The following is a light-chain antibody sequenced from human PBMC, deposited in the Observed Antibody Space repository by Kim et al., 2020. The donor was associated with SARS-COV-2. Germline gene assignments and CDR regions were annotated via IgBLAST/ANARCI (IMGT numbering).Light chain of an antibody. CDR3: QQSYSTPPYT. CDR1: QSISSY. CDR2: AAS. Sequence: DIQMTQSPSSLSASVGDRVTITCRASQSISSYLNWYQQKPGKAPKLLIYAASSLQSGVPSRFSGSGSGTDFTLTISSLQPEDFATYYCQQSYSTPPYTFGQWTKLEI. V-gene: IGKV1-39*01. J-gene: IGKJ2*01.